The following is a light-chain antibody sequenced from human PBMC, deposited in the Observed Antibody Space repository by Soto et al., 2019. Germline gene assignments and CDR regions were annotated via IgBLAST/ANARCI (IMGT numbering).Light chain of an antibody. CDR2: HAS. J-gene: IGKJ4*01. V-gene: IGKV3-15*01. Sequence: EIVMTQSPATLSVSPGERAILSCRASQSVSNNLAWYQQKPGQAPSLLIYHASTRASGIPARFSGSGSGTEFTLTISSLQSEDCAVYYCQQYNEWLLTFGGGTKVEIK. CDR1: QSVSNN. CDR3: QQYNEWLLT.